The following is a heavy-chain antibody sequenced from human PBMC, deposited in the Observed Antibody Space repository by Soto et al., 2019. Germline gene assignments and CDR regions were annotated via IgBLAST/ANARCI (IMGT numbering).Heavy chain of an antibody. V-gene: IGHV4-4*07. CDR1: GDSINNYY. D-gene: IGHD1-1*01. CDR2: IYSSGSA. Sequence: VRLQESGPGLVEPSEPLSLTCSVSGDSINNYYWSWIRQPAGKGLEWIGRIYSSGSANYNPSLKTRGTMSVDTSKNQVFLSVTSVTAADTAVYFCARGGTRSADLPTYWGQGIQVIVSS. CDR3: ARGGTRSADLPTY. J-gene: IGHJ4*02.